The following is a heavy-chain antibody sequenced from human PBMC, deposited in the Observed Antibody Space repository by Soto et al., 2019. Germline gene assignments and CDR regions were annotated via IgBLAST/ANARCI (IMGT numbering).Heavy chain of an antibody. D-gene: IGHD2-15*01. CDR3: GGDQCSGGSCHSVGEDNWFDP. CDR2: IKQDGSEK. J-gene: IGHJ5*02. CDR1: GFTFSSYW. V-gene: IGHV3-7*05. Sequence: GGSLRLSCAASGFTFSSYWMSWVRQAPGKGLEWVANIKQDGSEKYYVDSVKGRFTISRDNAKNSLYLQMNSLRAEDTAVDYWGGDQCSGGSCHSVGEDNWFDPWGQGTLVTVSS.